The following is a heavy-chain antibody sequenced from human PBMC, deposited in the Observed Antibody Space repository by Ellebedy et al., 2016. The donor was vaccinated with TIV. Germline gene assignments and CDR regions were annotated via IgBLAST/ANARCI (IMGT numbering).Heavy chain of an antibody. V-gene: IGHV1-2*02. J-gene: IGHJ4*02. CDR1: GYTFTGYY. CDR2: INPNSGGT. Sequence: AASVKVSCKTSGYTFTGYYMHWVRQAPGQGLEWLGWINPNSGGTDYAQKFQGRVTMTRDTSISIGYMELSRLRSDDTAVYYCARDYYGSRSLPRIWGQGTLVIVSS. CDR3: ARDYYGSRSLPRI. D-gene: IGHD3-10*01.